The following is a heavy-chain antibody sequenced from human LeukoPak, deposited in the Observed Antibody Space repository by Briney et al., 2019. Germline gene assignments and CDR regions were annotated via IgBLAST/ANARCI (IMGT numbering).Heavy chain of an antibody. J-gene: IGHJ4*02. D-gene: IGHD3-22*01. V-gene: IGHV3-23*01. Sequence: GGSLRLSCAASGFTFSSYAMSWVRQAPGKGLEWVSAISGSGGNTYYTDSVKGRFTISRDNSKNTLYLQVNSLRAEDTAVYYCANYHSSGYYYFDYWGQGTLVTVSS. CDR2: ISGSGGNT. CDR3: ANYHSSGYYYFDY. CDR1: GFTFSSYA.